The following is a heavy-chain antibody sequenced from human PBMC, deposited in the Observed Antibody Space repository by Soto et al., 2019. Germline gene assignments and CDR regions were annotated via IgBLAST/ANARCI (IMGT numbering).Heavy chain of an antibody. CDR1: GFTFSSYA. Sequence: GGSLRLSCAASGFTFSSYAMHWVRQAPGKGREGVAFMSYDGSNKYYADSVKGRFTISRDNSKNTLYLQMNSLSAEDTAVYYCARESDFDYWGQGTLVTVSS. J-gene: IGHJ4*02. V-gene: IGHV3-30-3*01. CDR2: MSYDGSNK. D-gene: IGHD3-3*01. CDR3: ARESDFDY.